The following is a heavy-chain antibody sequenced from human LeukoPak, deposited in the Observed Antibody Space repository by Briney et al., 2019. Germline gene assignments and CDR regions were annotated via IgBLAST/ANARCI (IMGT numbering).Heavy chain of an antibody. Sequence: GGSLRLSCTASGFTFSDYNMNWVRQAPGKGLEWVSSISSLSSYVYYADSVKGRFTISRDNAKNSLFLQMNSLRAEDTAVYYCARDQVSIAGTGIDYWGQGTLVTVSS. J-gene: IGHJ4*02. CDR3: ARDQVSIAGTGIDY. CDR2: ISSLSSYV. V-gene: IGHV3-21*01. CDR1: GFTFSDYN. D-gene: IGHD6-13*01.